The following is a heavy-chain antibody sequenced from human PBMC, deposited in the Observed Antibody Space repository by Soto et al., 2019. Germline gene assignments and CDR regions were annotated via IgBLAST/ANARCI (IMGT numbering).Heavy chain of an antibody. D-gene: IGHD5-18*01. Sequence: PGESLKISCAVSGVTLTDIWMNWVRQAPGKGPEWVARIKSKTDGGTADYAAPVKGRFIISRDDSENTLYLQMNSLKTEDTAVYYCSHGYYQYFNSWGQGTLVTVSS. CDR2: IKSKTDGGTA. CDR3: SHGYYQYFNS. CDR1: GVTLTDIW. J-gene: IGHJ4*02. V-gene: IGHV3-15*07.